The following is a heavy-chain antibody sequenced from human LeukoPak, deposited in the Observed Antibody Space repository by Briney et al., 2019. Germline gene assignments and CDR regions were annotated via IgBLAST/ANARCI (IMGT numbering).Heavy chain of an antibody. CDR2: INPNSGGT. V-gene: IGHV1-2*02. Sequence: ASVKVSCKASRYTFTGYYMHWVRQAPGQGLEWMGWINPNSGGTNYAQKFQGRVTMTRDTSISTAYMELSRLRSDDTAVYYCARVVTMVRGVHFNWFDPWGQGTLVTVSS. J-gene: IGHJ5*02. CDR3: ARVVTMVRGVHFNWFDP. CDR1: RYTFTGYY. D-gene: IGHD3-10*01.